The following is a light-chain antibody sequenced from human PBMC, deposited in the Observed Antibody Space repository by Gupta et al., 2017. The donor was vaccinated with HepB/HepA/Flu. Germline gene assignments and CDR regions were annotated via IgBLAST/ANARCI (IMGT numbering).Light chain of an antibody. CDR2: HIS. Sequence: QSTLSQPPSASGTPGQRVTISCFGSSSNIGTHTVNWYQQPPASAHNLLIYHISRRPSGVADRFSGSKSGTAASLTICVVQEEEVAKYFCSLWADSSNVVFGGGTKLTVL. V-gene: IGLV1-44*01. CDR3: SLWADSSNVV. CDR1: SSNIGTHT. J-gene: IGLJ2*01.